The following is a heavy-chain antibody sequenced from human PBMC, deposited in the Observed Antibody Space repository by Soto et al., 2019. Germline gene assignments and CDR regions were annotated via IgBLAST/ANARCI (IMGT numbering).Heavy chain of an antibody. CDR3: ASTMSGAFEM. CDR2: FYYTGST. V-gene: IGHV4-31*03. D-gene: IGHD5-12*01. CDR1: GGSISRADYY. Sequence: QVQLQESGPGLVKPSQTLSLTCSVSGGSISRADYYWNRIRQHPGKGLEWIGYFYYTGSTYYKPSLKGRVSISVDKSKNQFSLELNSVTAADTALYFCASTMSGAFEMWGQGTMVSVSS. J-gene: IGHJ3*02.